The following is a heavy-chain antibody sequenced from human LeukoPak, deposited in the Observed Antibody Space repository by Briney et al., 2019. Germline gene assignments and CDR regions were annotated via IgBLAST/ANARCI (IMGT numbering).Heavy chain of an antibody. CDR3: ARSAFLVTAPGLYYFDY. Sequence: SETLSLTCTVSGGSISSYYWSWIRQPDGKGLEWIGHIYNSGSTNYNPSLKGRVTMSVATSKNQFSLHLSSVTAADTAVYYCARSAFLVTAPGLYYFDYWGQGTLVAVSS. CDR1: GGSISSYY. V-gene: IGHV4-4*07. D-gene: IGHD6-13*01. CDR2: IYNSGST. J-gene: IGHJ4*02.